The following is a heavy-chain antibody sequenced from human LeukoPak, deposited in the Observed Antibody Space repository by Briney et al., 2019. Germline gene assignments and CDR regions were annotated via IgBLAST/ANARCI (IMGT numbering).Heavy chain of an antibody. Sequence: PGGSLRLSCAASGFTVSSNYMSWVRQAPGKGLEWVSVIYSGGSTYYADSVKGRFTISRDNSKNTLYLQMNSLRAEDTAVYYCARAENYYDSSGYYAYYFDYWGQGTLVTASS. D-gene: IGHD3-22*01. CDR3: ARAENYYDSSGYYAYYFDY. J-gene: IGHJ4*02. V-gene: IGHV3-66*01. CDR1: GFTVSSNY. CDR2: IYSGGST.